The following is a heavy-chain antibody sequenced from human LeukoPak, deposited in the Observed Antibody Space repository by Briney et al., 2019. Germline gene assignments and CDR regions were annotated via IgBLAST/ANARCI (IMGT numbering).Heavy chain of an antibody. CDR3: ATAPYEYIWGTYRTNWFDP. CDR2: SYYSGNT. J-gene: IGHJ5*02. Sequence: SETLSLTCTVSGGSISSSSYYWGWIRQPPGKGLEWIGYSYYSGNTYYNPSLKSRVTISMDTSKNQFSLKLNSMTAADTAVYYCATAPYEYIWGTYRTNWFDPWGQGTLVTVSS. D-gene: IGHD3-16*02. CDR1: GGSISSSSYY. V-gene: IGHV4-30-4*08.